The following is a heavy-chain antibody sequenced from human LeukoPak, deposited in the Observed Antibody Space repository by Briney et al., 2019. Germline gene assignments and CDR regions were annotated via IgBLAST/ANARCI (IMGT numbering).Heavy chain of an antibody. D-gene: IGHD6-19*01. CDR2: IYTSGST. CDR3: ARGGGWSPYYFDY. Sequence: SETLSLTCSVSGGSISRYYWSWIRQPAGKGLEWIGRIYTSGSTNYNPSLKSRVTISIDTSENQFSLKLNSVTAADTAVYYCARGGGWSPYYFDYWGQGALVTVSS. CDR1: GGSISRYY. V-gene: IGHV4-4*07. J-gene: IGHJ4*02.